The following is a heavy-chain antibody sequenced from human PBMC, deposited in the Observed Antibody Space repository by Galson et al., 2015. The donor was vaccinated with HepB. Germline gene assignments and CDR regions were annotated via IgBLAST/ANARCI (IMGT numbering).Heavy chain of an antibody. V-gene: IGHV3-9*01. J-gene: IGHJ4*02. D-gene: IGHD3-10*01. CDR1: GFTFDDYA. CDR2: ISWNSGSI. CDR3: AKDTGSGFDY. Sequence: SLRLSCAASGFTFDDYAMHWVRQAPGKGLEWVSGISWNSGSIGYADSVKGRFTISRDNAKNSLYLQMNSLRAEDTALYYCAKDTGSGFDYWGQGTLVTVSS.